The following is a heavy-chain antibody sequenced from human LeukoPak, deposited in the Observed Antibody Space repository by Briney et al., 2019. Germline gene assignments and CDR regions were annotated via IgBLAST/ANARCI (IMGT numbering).Heavy chain of an antibody. V-gene: IGHV3-23*01. CDR2: ISGSGGST. CDR3: AKDYYGSGSYLPYYFDY. J-gene: IGHJ4*02. CDR1: GFTFSSYA. D-gene: IGHD3-10*01. Sequence: GGSLRLSCAASGFTFSSYAMSWVRQAPGKGLEWVSAISGSGGSTYYADSVKGRFTISRDNSKNTLYLQMNSLRAEDTAVYYCAKDYYGSGSYLPYYFDYWGQGTLVTVSS.